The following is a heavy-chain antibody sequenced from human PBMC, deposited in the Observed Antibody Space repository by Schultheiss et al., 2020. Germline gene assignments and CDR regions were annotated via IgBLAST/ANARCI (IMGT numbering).Heavy chain of an antibody. CDR3: ARASRIGFDY. J-gene: IGHJ4*02. CDR1: GGSISSGGYY. Sequence: SETLSLTCTVSGGSISSGGYYWSWIRQHPGKGLEWIGYIYYSGSTNYNPSLKSRVTISVDKSKNQFSLKLSSVTAADTAVYYCARASRIGFDYWGQGTLVTGYS. CDR2: IYYSGST. D-gene: IGHD1-26*01. V-gene: IGHV4-61*08.